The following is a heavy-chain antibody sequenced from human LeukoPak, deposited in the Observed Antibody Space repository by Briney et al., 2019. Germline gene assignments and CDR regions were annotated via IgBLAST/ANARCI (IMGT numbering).Heavy chain of an antibody. CDR2: IYYSGST. Sequence: SETLSLTCTVSGGSISSYYWSWIRQPPGKGLEWIGYIYYSGSTNYNPSLKSRVTISVDTSKDQFSLKLSSVTAADTAVYYCARGADRYSSSWPNWFDPWGQGTLVTVSS. CDR3: ARGADRYSSSWPNWFDP. D-gene: IGHD6-13*01. CDR1: GGSISSYY. J-gene: IGHJ5*02. V-gene: IGHV4-59*01.